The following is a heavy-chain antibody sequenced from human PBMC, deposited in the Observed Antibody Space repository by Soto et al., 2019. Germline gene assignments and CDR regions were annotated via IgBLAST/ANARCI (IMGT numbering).Heavy chain of an antibody. CDR3: AKGGRTQRTDY. CDR2: LSSAATDA. Sequence: EVQLLESGGVLVQPGGSLRLSCAASGFTFSSYAMTWVRQAPGKGLEWVSSLSSAATDAYYADSVKGRFTISRDNSKNTLYLHTSSLRADDTAVYYCAKGGRTQRTDYWGQGTLVTVSS. V-gene: IGHV3-23*01. D-gene: IGHD3-16*01. CDR1: GFTFSSYA. J-gene: IGHJ4*02.